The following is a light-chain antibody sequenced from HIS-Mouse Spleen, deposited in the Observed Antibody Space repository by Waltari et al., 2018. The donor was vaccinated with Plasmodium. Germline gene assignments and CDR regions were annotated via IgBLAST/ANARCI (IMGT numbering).Light chain of an antibody. J-gene: IGLJ2*01. V-gene: IGLV2-8*01. Sequence: QSALTQPPSASGSPGQSVTISCTGTSSDVGGYTYVPWYQQHPGKAPKLMIYEVSKRPSGVPDRFSGSKSGNMASLTVSGLQAEDEADYYCSSYAGSNNVVFGGGTKLTVL. CDR3: SSYAGSNNVV. CDR1: SSDVGGYTY. CDR2: EVS.